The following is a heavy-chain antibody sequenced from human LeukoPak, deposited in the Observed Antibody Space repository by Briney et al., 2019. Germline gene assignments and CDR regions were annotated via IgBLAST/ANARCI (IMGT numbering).Heavy chain of an antibody. J-gene: IGHJ4*02. CDR1: GGTFSSYA. CDR2: IIPIFGTA. D-gene: IGHD6-13*01. CDR3: ARGPLIPGIAAAGYDY. Sequence: GASVKVSCKASGGTFSSYAISWVRQAPGQGLEWMGRIIPIFGTANYAQKFQGRVTITTDESTSTAYMELSSLRSEDTAVYYCARGPLIPGIAAAGYDYWGQGTLVTVSS. V-gene: IGHV1-69*05.